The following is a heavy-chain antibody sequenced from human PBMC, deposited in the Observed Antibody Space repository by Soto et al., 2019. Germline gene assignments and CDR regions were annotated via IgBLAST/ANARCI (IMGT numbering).Heavy chain of an antibody. J-gene: IGHJ6*02. CDR1: GFTFSSYG. D-gene: IGHD3-10*01. CDR3: ARDNPPYGAGDSIDV. V-gene: IGHV3-33*01. Sequence: PGGSLRLSCAASGFTFSSYGMHWVRQAPGKGLEWVAVIWYDGSNKYYADSVKGRFTISRDNSKNTLYLQMNSLRAEDTAVYYCARDNPPYGAGDSIDVWGQGTTVTVS. CDR2: IWYDGSNK.